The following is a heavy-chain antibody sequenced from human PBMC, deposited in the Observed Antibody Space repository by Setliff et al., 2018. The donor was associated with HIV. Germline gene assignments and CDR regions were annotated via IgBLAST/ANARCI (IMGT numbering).Heavy chain of an antibody. J-gene: IGHJ3*02. Sequence: PGGSLRLSCAASGFTFSSYWMSWVRQAPGKGLEWVSSISWNSGSIDYADSVKGRFTISRDNAKNSLYLQMNSLRANDTALYYCAKGSPLVGAPPTDIWGQGTMVTVSS. CDR2: ISWNSGSI. CDR1: GFTFSSYW. CDR3: AKGSPLVGAPPTDI. D-gene: IGHD1-26*01. V-gene: IGHV3-9*01.